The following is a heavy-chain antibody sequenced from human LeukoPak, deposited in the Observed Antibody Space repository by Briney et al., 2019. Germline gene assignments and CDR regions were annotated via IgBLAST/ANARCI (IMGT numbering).Heavy chain of an antibody. CDR3: AKDRVRYSYYYYYYMDV. V-gene: IGHV3-30*02. J-gene: IGHJ6*03. CDR2: IRYDGSNK. D-gene: IGHD2-21*01. CDR1: GFTFSSYG. Sequence: GGSLKLSCAASGFTFSSYGMHWVRQAPGKGLEWVAFIRYDGSNKYYADSVKGRFTISRDNSKNTLYLQMNSLRAEDTAVYYCAKDRVRYSYYYYYYMDVWGKGTTVTISS.